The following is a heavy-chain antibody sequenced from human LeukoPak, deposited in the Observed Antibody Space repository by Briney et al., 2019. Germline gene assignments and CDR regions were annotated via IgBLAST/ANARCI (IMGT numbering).Heavy chain of an antibody. CDR1: GFTFSSYG. Sequence: SGGSLRLSCAASGFTFSSYGMHWVRQAPGKGLEWVAFIRYDGSNKYYADSVKGRFTISRDNSKNTLYLQMNSLRAEDTAVYYCARDGEAAGIWYFDLWGRGTLVTVSS. V-gene: IGHV3-30*02. D-gene: IGHD6-13*01. CDR3: ARDGEAAGIWYFDL. CDR2: IRYDGSNK. J-gene: IGHJ2*01.